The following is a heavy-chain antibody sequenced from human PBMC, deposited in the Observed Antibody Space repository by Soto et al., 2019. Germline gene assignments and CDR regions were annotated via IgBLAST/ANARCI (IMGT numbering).Heavy chain of an antibody. Sequence: SVKVSCKASGGTFSSYAISWVRQAPGQGLEWMGGIIPIFGTANYAQKFQGRVTITADESTSTAYMELSSLRSEDTAVYYCARGRQSVPAAMRHPFDYWGQGNLVPVSS. J-gene: IGHJ4*02. V-gene: IGHV1-69*13. D-gene: IGHD2-2*01. CDR2: IIPIFGTA. CDR1: GGTFSSYA. CDR3: ARGRQSVPAAMRHPFDY.